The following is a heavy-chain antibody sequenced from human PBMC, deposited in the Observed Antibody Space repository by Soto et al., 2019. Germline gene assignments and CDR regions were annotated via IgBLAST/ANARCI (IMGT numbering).Heavy chain of an antibody. CDR2: IWYDGSNK. J-gene: IGHJ6*02. V-gene: IGHV3-33*01. Sequence: QVQLVEFGGGVVQPGRSLRLSCAASGVTFSSYGMHWVRQTPGKGLEWVAVIWYDGSNKYYVDSVKGRFTISRDNSKNTLYLQMNSLSTEDTAVYYCARGDCSSTSCHIYGMDVWGQGTTVTVSS. CDR3: ARGDCSSTSCHIYGMDV. CDR1: GVTFSSYG. D-gene: IGHD2-2*01.